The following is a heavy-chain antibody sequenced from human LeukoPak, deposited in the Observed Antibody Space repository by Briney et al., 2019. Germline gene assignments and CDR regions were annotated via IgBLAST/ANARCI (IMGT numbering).Heavy chain of an antibody. CDR2: ISAYNGNT. J-gene: IGHJ5*02. CDR1: GYTFTSYG. D-gene: IGHD1-26*01. CDR3: AREVGATIDP. Sequence: ASVTVSCKASGYTFTSYGISWVRQAPGQGLEWMGWISAYNGNTNYARKLQGRVTTTTDTSTSTAYMELRSLRSDDTAVYYCAREVGATIDPWGQGTLVTVSS. V-gene: IGHV1-18*01.